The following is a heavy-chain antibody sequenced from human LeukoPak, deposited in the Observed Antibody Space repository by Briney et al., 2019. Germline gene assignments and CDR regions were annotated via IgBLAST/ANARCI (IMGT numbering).Heavy chain of an antibody. D-gene: IGHD3-10*01. Sequence: ASVKVSCKASGYTFTSYDINWVRQATGQGLEWMGWMNPNSGNTGYAQKFQGRVTITRNTSISTAYMELSSLRSEDTAVYYCARGHYYGSGSYYNGLDYWGQGTLVTVSS. J-gene: IGHJ4*02. V-gene: IGHV1-8*03. CDR1: GYTFTSYD. CDR3: ARGHYYGSGSYYNGLDY. CDR2: MNPNSGNT.